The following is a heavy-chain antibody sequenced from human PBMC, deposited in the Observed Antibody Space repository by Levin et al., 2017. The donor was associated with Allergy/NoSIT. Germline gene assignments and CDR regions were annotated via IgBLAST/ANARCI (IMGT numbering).Heavy chain of an antibody. CDR2: ISGGGGNT. Sequence: LSLTCAASGFTFSNSAMNWVRQAPGKGLEWVSTISGGGGNTYYADSVKGRFTISRDNSRNTLYLQMNSLRAEDTAVYYCANARDYRRSSWGQGTQVTVSS. CDR1: GFTFSNSA. V-gene: IGHV3-23*01. J-gene: IGHJ5*02. CDR3: ANARDYRRSS. D-gene: IGHD6-6*01.